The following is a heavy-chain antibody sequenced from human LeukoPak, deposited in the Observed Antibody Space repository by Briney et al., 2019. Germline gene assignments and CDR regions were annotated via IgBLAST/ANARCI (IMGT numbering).Heavy chain of an antibody. CDR3: ARRKNTRGAFDI. CDR2: MNPNSGNT. CDR1: GYTFTSYD. J-gene: IGHJ3*02. D-gene: IGHD1-14*01. V-gene: IGHV1-8*01. Sequence: ASVKVSCKASGYTFTSYDINWVRRATGQGLEWMGWMNPNSGNTGYAQKFQGRVTMTRNTSISTAYMELSSLRSEDTAVYYCARRKNTRGAFDIWGQGTMVTVSS.